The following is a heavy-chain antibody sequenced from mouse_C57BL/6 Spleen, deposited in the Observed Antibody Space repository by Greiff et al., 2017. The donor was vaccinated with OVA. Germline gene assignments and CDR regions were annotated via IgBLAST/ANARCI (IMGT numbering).Heavy chain of an antibody. V-gene: IGHV1-61*01. D-gene: IGHD3-3*01. CDR1: GYTFTSYW. Sequence: QVQLQQPGAELVRPGSSVKLSCKASGYTFTSYWMDWVKPRPGQGLEWIGNIYPTDSETHYNPTFKDKATLTVAKSYSTAYMQLSSLTSEDSAVYYCARGGQGAWFAYWGQGTLVTVSA. CDR2: IYPTDSET. CDR3: ARGGQGAWFAY. J-gene: IGHJ3*01.